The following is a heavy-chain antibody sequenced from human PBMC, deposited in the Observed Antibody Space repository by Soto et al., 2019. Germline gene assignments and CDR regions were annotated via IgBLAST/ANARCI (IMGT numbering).Heavy chain of an antibody. CDR2: MNPNSGNT. Sequence: ASVKVSCKASGYTFTSYDINWVRQATGQGLEWMGWMNPNSGNTGYAQKFQGRVTMTRNTSISTAYMELSSLRSEDTAVYYCATFSNGAANAFDYWGQGTLVTVSS. CDR1: GYTFTSYD. V-gene: IGHV1-8*01. D-gene: IGHD6-13*01. CDR3: ATFSNGAANAFDY. J-gene: IGHJ4*02.